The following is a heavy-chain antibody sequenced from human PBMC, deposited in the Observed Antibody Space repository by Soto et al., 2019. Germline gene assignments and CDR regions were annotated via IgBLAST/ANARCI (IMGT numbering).Heavy chain of an antibody. D-gene: IGHD3-3*02. V-gene: IGHV4-39*01. Sequence: PSETLSLTCTVSGDSIISRDFYWGWGRQPPGKGLEWIGSIFSLGASYYNPSLKSRNTISVDTSKNQFSLSLTSVTSPATAFYFCPSLSLALRKNKWCELCGEGIMVTVSA. J-gene: IGHJ5*02. CDR3: PSLSLALRKNKWCEL. CDR2: IFSLGAS. CDR1: GDSIISRDFY.